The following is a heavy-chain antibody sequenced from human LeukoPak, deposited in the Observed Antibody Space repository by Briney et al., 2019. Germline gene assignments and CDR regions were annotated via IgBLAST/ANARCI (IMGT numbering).Heavy chain of an antibody. J-gene: IGHJ4*02. CDR2: INWNGGST. Sequence: PGGSLRLSCAASGFTFDDYGMSWVRHAPGKGLEWVSGINWNGGSTGYADSVKGRFTISRDNAKNSLYLQMNSLRAEDTALYHCARGQQLVPFDYWGQGTLVTVSS. V-gene: IGHV3-20*01. CDR1: GFTFDDYG. CDR3: ARGQQLVPFDY. D-gene: IGHD6-13*01.